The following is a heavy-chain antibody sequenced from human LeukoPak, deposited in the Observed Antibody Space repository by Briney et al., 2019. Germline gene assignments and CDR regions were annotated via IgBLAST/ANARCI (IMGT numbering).Heavy chain of an antibody. CDR1: GFTFSSYA. CDR3: AKDGYSYGHYYYYYGMDV. J-gene: IGHJ6*02. D-gene: IGHD5-18*01. CDR2: ISGSGGST. Sequence: GGSLRLSCAASGFTFSSYAMSWVRQAPGKGLEWVSAISGSGGSTYYADSVKGRFTISRDNSKNTLYLQMNSLRAEDTAVYYCAKDGYSYGHYYYYYGMDVWGQGTTVTVSS. V-gene: IGHV3-23*01.